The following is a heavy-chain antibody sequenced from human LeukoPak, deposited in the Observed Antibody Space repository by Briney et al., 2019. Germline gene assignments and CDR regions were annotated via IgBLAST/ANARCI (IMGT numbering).Heavy chain of an antibody. D-gene: IGHD3-22*01. CDR1: GGSISSSSYY. Sequence: PSETLSLTCTVSGGSISSSSYYWGWIRQPPGKGLEWIGSIYYSGSTYYNPSLKSRVTISVDTSKNQFSLKVNSVTAADTAVCYCARPSLFNYYDTSGLDVWGQGTLVTVSS. V-gene: IGHV4-39*01. CDR2: IYYSGST. CDR3: ARPSLFNYYDTSGLDV. J-gene: IGHJ4*02.